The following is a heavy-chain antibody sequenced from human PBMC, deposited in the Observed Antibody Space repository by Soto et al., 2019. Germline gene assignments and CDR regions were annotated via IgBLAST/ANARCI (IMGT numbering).Heavy chain of an antibody. D-gene: IGHD5-12*01. Sequence: EVHLLESGGALVQPGGSLRLSCAASGFTFSTYVMTWVRQAPGKGLEWVSGISSGGGSTYYAASVKGRFTITRDNSNDTLYLQMNSLRGEDTAIYYGAKLRYTGAYAPFDYWGQGTLVTVSS. J-gene: IGHJ4*02. CDR1: GFTFSTYV. V-gene: IGHV3-23*01. CDR2: ISSGGGST. CDR3: AKLRYTGAYAPFDY.